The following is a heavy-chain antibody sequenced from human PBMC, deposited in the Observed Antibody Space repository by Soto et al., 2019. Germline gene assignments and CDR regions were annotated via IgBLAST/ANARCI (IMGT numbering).Heavy chain of an antibody. CDR2: IYYSGST. CDR1: GGSISSGGYY. J-gene: IGHJ4*02. Sequence: QVQLQESGPGLVKPSQTLSLTCTVSGGSISSGGYYWSWIRQHPGKGLEWIGYIYYSGSTYYNPSLKSRVTISGVTSKNQFSLKLSSVTAADTAVYYCARDSLDYVWGSYRLFDYWGQGTLVTVSS. CDR3: ARDSLDYVWGSYRLFDY. V-gene: IGHV4-31*03. D-gene: IGHD3-16*02.